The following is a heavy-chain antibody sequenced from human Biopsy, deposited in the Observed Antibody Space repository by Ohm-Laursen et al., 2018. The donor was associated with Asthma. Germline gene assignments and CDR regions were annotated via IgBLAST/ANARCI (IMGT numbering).Heavy chain of an antibody. CDR1: GGSISSGGYY. CDR3: ARVPHYDILTGFTLRYYYGMDV. CDR2: IYYSGSN. J-gene: IGHJ6*02. V-gene: IGHV4-31*03. Sequence: SQTLSLTCTVSGGSISSGGYYWSWIRQHPGKGLEWIGYIYYSGSNYYNPSLKSRVTISVDTSKNQFSLKLSSVTAADTAVYYCARVPHYDILTGFTLRYYYGMDVWGQGTTVTVSS. D-gene: IGHD3-9*01.